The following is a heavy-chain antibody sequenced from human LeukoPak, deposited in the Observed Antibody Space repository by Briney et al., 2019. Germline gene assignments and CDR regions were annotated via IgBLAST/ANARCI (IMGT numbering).Heavy chain of an antibody. Sequence: GGTLRLSCAASGFTFSSYGMSWVRPAPGKGLEWVANIKQDGSEKYYVDSVKGRFTSSGDNGKNSLYLQMNSLRAEDTAVYYCAKGDKMLTWRRTYNRFDPWGQGTLVTVSS. D-gene: IGHD3-16*01. J-gene: IGHJ5*02. CDR2: IKQDGSEK. CDR3: AKGDKMLTWRRTYNRFDP. CDR1: GFTFSSYG. V-gene: IGHV3-7*01.